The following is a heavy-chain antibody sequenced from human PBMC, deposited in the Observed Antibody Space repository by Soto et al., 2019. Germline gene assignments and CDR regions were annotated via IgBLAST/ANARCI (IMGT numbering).Heavy chain of an antibody. V-gene: IGHV1-2*04. Sequence: ASVKVSCKASGYTFTGYYMHWVRQAPGQGLEWMGWINPNSGGTNYAQKFQGWVTMTRDTSISTAYMELSRLRSDDTAVYYCARGPRNNVVVTFPLDYWGQGTLVTVSS. CDR2: INPNSGGT. J-gene: IGHJ4*02. D-gene: IGHD2-21*02. CDR1: GYTFTGYY. CDR3: ARGPRNNVVVTFPLDY.